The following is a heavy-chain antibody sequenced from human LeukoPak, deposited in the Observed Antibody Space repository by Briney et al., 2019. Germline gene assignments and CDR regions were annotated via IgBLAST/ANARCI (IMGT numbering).Heavy chain of an antibody. D-gene: IGHD3-10*01. CDR1: GYTFTDYY. CDR2: INPNSGGT. Sequence: ASVKVSCKASGYTFTDYYMHWVRQAPGQGLKWMGWINPNSGGTNYAQKFQGRVTMTRDTSISTAYMELTRLRSDDTAIYYCARRALGTYSPIDYWGQGTLVTVSS. J-gene: IGHJ4*02. V-gene: IGHV1-2*02. CDR3: ARRALGTYSPIDY.